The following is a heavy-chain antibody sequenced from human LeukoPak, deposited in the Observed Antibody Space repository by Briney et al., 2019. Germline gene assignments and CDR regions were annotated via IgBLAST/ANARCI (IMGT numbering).Heavy chain of an antibody. Sequence: SETLSLTCTLSGGSIRSNSYFWGWIRQSPGEGLEWIGSISYTGSTYYNPSLKSRVTISVDTPKNQFSLKLSSVTAADTAVYYCARERTMVGGADIWGQGTKVTVSS. D-gene: IGHD2-21*01. J-gene: IGHJ3*02. CDR3: ARERTMVGGADI. CDR1: GGSIRSNSYF. CDR2: ISYTGST. V-gene: IGHV4-39*02.